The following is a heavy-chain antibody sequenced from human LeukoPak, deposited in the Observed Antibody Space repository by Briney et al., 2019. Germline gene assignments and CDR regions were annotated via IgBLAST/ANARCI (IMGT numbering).Heavy chain of an antibody. CDR3: STRILTERNDY. D-gene: IGHD2-15*01. CDR1: GLIFKDAW. CDR2: IKSKTDGASI. Sequence: PGGSLRLSCAASGLIFKDAWMTWVRQAPGRGLEWVGRIKSKTDGASIDYAAPVKGRFTISRDDSKDTLYLQMDGLKADDTAVYCCSTRILTERNDYWGQGTLVTVSS. J-gene: IGHJ4*02. V-gene: IGHV3-15*07.